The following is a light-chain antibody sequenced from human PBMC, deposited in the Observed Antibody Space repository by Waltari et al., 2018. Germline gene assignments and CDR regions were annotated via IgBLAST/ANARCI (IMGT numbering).Light chain of an antibody. V-gene: IGKV3-11*01. CDR3: QHRSNWPLFT. CDR2: DAA. Sequence: EIVLTQSPATLSLSPGERATLSCRASQSVSSYLAWYRQKPGQAPRLLIYDAANRATGSPARFIGSGSGTDFTFTISSLEPDEYAVYYCQHRSNWPLFTFGPGTKVEFK. J-gene: IGKJ3*01. CDR1: QSVSSY.